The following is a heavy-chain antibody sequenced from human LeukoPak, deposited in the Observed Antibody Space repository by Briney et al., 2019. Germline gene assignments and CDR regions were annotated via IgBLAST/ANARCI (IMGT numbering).Heavy chain of an antibody. Sequence: ASVKVSCKASGGTFSSYAISWVRQAPGQGLEWMGGIIPIFGTANYAQKFQGRVTITADESTSTAYMELSSLRSEDTAVYYCASGGRRGYSYGGPGWFDPWGQGTLVTVSS. D-gene: IGHD5-18*01. CDR3: ASGGRRGYSYGGPGWFDP. J-gene: IGHJ5*02. V-gene: IGHV1-69*13. CDR1: GGTFSSYA. CDR2: IIPIFGTA.